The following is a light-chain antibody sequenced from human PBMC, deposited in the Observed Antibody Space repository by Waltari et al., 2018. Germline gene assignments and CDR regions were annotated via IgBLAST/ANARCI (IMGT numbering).Light chain of an antibody. V-gene: IGLV3-1*01. CDR1: KLGDQY. Sequence: ELTQPPSVSVSPGQTASITCSGDKLGDQYVSWFQQRPGQSPTLVIYQDKERPSGIPERFSGSNSGTTATLTISGTQALDEADYYCQAWDSGPAVFGTGTKVTVL. CDR2: QDK. J-gene: IGLJ1*01. CDR3: QAWDSGPAV.